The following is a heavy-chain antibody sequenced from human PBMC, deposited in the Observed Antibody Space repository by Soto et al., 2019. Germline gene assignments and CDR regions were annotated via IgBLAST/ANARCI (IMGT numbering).Heavy chain of an antibody. J-gene: IGHJ4*02. Sequence: GGSLRLSCAASGFTVSSNYMSWVRQAPGKGLEWVSVIYSGGSTYYADSVKGRFTISRDNSKTTLYLQMNSLRAEDTAVYYCAVTYGSGSPFDYWGQGTLVTVSS. D-gene: IGHD3-10*01. CDR1: GFTVSSNY. CDR2: IYSGGST. V-gene: IGHV3-66*01. CDR3: AVTYGSGSPFDY.